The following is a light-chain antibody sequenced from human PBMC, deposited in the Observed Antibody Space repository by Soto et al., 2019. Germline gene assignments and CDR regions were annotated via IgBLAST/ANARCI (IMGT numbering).Light chain of an antibody. V-gene: IGKV3-11*01. CDR2: DAS. J-gene: IGKJ4*01. CDR1: QSVSSN. Sequence: EIVMTQSPATLSVSPGERVILSCRASQSVSSNLAWYQQKPGQAPRLLIYDASNRATGIPARFSGSGSGTDFTLTISSLEPEDFAVYYCQQRSNWLLTFGGGTKVDI. CDR3: QQRSNWLLT.